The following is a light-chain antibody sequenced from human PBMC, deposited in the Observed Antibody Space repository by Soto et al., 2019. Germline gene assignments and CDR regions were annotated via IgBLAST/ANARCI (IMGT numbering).Light chain of an antibody. CDR1: SSDVGGYNY. CDR2: EVT. J-gene: IGLJ1*01. CDR3: SSYTSISTLYV. V-gene: IGLV2-14*01. Sequence: QSALTQPRSVSGSPGQSVTISCTGTSSDVGGYNYVSWYQQRPGKAPKVIIFEVTNRPSGVSNRFSGSKSGNTASLTISGLQAEDEADYYCSSYTSISTLYVFGTGTKLTVL.